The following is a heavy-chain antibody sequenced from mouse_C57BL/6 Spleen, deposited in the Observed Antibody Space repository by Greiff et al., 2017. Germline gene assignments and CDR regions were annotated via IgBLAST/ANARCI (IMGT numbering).Heavy chain of an antibody. V-gene: IGHV5-12*01. CDR3: ASLYYGSSYWYFDG. Sequence: EVNVVESGGGLVQPGGSLKLSCAASGFTFSDYYMYWVRQTPEKRLEWVAYISNGGGSTYYPDTVKGRFTISRDNAKNTLYLQMSRLKSEDTAMYYCASLYYGSSYWYFDGWGTWTTVTVAS. CDR1: GFTFSDYY. D-gene: IGHD1-1*01. CDR2: ISNGGGST. J-gene: IGHJ1*03.